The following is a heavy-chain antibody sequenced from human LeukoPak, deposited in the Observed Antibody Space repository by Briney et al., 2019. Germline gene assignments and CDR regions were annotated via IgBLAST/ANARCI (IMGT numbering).Heavy chain of an antibody. J-gene: IGHJ4*02. Sequence: SETLSLTCAVYGGSFSGYYWSWIRQPPGKGLEWIGEINHSGSTNYNPSLKSRVTISVDTSKNQFSLKLSPVTAADTAVYYCARNAYTYYDRSPPDYWGQGTLVTVSS. D-gene: IGHD3-22*01. V-gene: IGHV4-34*01. CDR3: ARNAYTYYDRSPPDY. CDR1: GGSFSGYY. CDR2: INHSGST.